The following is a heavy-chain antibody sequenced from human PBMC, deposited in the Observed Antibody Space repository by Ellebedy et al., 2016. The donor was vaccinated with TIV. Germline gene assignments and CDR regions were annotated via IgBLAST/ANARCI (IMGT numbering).Heavy chain of an antibody. CDR2: ISAYNGNT. CDR1: GYTFTSYG. D-gene: IGHD3-22*01. J-gene: IGHJ3*02. V-gene: IGHV1-18*01. CDR3: AVGVYYDSSGSNAFDI. Sequence: AASVKVSCKASGYTFTSYGISWARQAPGQGLEWMGWISAYNGNTNYAQKLQGRVTMTTDTSTSTAYMALRSLRSDDTAVYYCAVGVYYDSSGSNAFDIWGQGTMVTVSS.